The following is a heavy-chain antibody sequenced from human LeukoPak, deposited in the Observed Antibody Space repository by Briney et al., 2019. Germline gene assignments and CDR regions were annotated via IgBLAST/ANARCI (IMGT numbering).Heavy chain of an antibody. CDR1: GFTYRTYA. CDR3: ARDHDYGDYRPDY. V-gene: IGHV3-30-3*01. Sequence: PGRSLRLSCAASGFTYRTYAMHWLRQAPGKGLEWVAVISYDGSNKYYAESVKGRFTISRDNSKNTLYLQMNSLRAEDAAVYYCARDHDYGDYRPDYWGRGTLVTVSS. J-gene: IGHJ4*02. D-gene: IGHD4-17*01. CDR2: ISYDGSNK.